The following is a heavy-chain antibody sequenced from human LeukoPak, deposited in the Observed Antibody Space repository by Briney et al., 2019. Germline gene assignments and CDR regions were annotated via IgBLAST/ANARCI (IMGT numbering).Heavy chain of an antibody. D-gene: IGHD5-18*01. V-gene: IGHV3-23*01. CDR3: AKDTGYSYAPFDY. CDR2: ISGSGGST. Sequence: GGSLRLSCAASGFTFSSYGMSWVRQAPGKGLEWVSAISGSGGSTYYADSVKGRFTISRDNSKNTLYLQMNSLRAEDTAVYYCAKDTGYSYAPFDYWGQGTLVTVSS. CDR1: GFTFSSYG. J-gene: IGHJ4*02.